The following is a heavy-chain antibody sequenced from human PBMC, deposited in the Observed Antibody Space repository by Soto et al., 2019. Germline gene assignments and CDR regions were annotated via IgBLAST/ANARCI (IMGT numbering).Heavy chain of an antibody. CDR1: GFTFSSYD. D-gene: IGHD1-1*01. CDR3: ARGPRRIPSNWNQLIDDYYYMDV. V-gene: IGHV3-13*01. J-gene: IGHJ6*03. CDR2: IGTAGDT. Sequence: PGGSLRLSCAASGFTFSSYDMHWVRQATGKGLEWVSAIGTAGDTYYPGSVKGRFTISRENAKNSLYLQMNSLRAGDTAVYYCARGPRRIPSNWNQLIDDYYYMDVWGKGTTVTVSS.